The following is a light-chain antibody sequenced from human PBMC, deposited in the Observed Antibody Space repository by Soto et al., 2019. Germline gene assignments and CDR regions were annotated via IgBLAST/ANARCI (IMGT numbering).Light chain of an antibody. J-gene: IGKJ3*01. Sequence: DIVMTQSPVSLAVSLGERATINCKSSQSVLYSSNNKNYLAWYQQKPGQPPKLLIYWASTRESGVPARFSGSGSGTDFTLTISSLQAEDVAVYYCQHYYSTPFTFGPGTKVDIK. CDR2: WAS. CDR3: QHYYSTPFT. V-gene: IGKV4-1*01. CDR1: QSVLYSSNNKNY.